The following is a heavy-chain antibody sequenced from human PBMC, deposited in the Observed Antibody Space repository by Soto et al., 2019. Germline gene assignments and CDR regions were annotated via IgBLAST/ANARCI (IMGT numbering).Heavy chain of an antibody. V-gene: IGHV4-39*01. CDR2: IQDTGAT. J-gene: IGHJ5*02. CDR1: GASISTSPYY. Sequence: SETLSLTCTVSGASISTSPYYWAWIRQTPGKGLEWIASIQDTGATYYNPVLNSRVSVSIDTSKNQFSLKLSSVTAADAALYFCSRRAPEGFHPWGQGSLVTVSS. CDR3: SRRAPEGFHP.